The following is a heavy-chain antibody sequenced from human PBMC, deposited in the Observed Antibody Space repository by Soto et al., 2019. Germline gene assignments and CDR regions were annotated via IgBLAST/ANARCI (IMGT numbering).Heavy chain of an antibody. CDR1: GYSFTSYW. V-gene: IGHV5-10-1*01. J-gene: IGHJ4*02. CDR2: IDPSDSYT. D-gene: IGHD3-16*02. Sequence: EVQLVQSGAEVKKPGESLRISCKGSGYSFTSYWISWVRQMPGKGLEWMGRIDPSDSYTNYSPSFQGHVTISADKSIITAYLQWSSLKASDTAMYYCARHVDYDYVWGSYRPFDYWGQGTLVTVSS. CDR3: ARHVDYDYVWGSYRPFDY.